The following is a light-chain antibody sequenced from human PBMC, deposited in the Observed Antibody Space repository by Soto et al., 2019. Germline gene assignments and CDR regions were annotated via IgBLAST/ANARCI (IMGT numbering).Light chain of an antibody. Sequence: DIQLTQSPSFLSASVGDRVTITCRASQDINTYLAWYQQKPGKAPKLLIFAASTLQNGVPSRFSGSGSGTEFTVPITSLQPEDFATYYCQQRKSYPSTFGQGTRLEIK. V-gene: IGKV1-9*01. CDR2: AAS. J-gene: IGKJ5*01. CDR3: QQRKSYPST. CDR1: QDINTY.